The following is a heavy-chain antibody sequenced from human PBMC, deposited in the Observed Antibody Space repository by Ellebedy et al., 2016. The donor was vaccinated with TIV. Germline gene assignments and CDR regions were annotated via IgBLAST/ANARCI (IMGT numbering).Heavy chain of an antibody. CDR2: INPSGGSA. CDR3: VRAADTAMVTIDY. Sequence: ASVKVSCXASGYPFTTYYIHWVRQAPGQGLEWMGIINPSGGSATYSQRFQGRVSMTRDTATSTVYMDLSSLGSGDTAVYFCVRAADTAMVTIDYWGQGTLVTVSS. J-gene: IGHJ4*02. CDR1: GYPFTTYY. D-gene: IGHD5-18*01. V-gene: IGHV1-46*01.